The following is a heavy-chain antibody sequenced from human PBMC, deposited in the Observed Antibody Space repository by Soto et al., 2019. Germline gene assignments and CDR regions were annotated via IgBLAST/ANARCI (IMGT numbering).Heavy chain of an antibody. J-gene: IGHJ3*01. CDR2: ISSSSSYI. V-gene: IGHV3-21*01. Sequence: EVQLVESGGGLVKPGGSLRLSCAASGFTFSSYSMNWVRQAPGKGLEWVSSISSSSSYIYYADSVKGRFTISRDNGKNSLYLQMNSLRAEDTAVYYCARLGYSSGWSHGGGQGTIVTVSS. D-gene: IGHD6-19*01. CDR1: GFTFSSYS. CDR3: ARLGYSSGWSHG.